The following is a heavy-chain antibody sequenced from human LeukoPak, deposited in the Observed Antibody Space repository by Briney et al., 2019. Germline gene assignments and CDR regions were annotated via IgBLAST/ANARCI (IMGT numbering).Heavy chain of an antibody. CDR1: GDSISTSNSY. V-gene: IGHV4-39*07. CDR3: ARGTGYCSGGSCYSGRRVQNNWFDP. CDR2: IYYSGNT. D-gene: IGHD2-15*01. J-gene: IGHJ5*02. Sequence: PSETLSLTCTVSGDSISTSNSYWGWIRQPPGKGLEWIGSIYYSGNTYYNASLKSRVTISVDTSKNQFSLKLSSVTAADTAVYYCARGTGYCSGGSCYSGRRVQNNWFDPWGQGTLVTVSS.